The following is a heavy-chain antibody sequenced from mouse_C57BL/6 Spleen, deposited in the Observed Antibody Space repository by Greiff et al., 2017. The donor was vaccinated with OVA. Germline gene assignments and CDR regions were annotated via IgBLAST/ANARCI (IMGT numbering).Heavy chain of an antibody. CDR1: GYTFTSYW. V-gene: IGHV1-55*01. J-gene: IGHJ1*03. Sequence: LQPGAALVQPGASVKMSCKASGYTFTSYWITWVKQRPGQGLEWIGDIYPGSGSTNYNEKFKSKATLTVETSSSTAYMQLSSLTSEDSAVYYCARSAYYYGSSRYWYFDVWGTGTTVTVSS. D-gene: IGHD1-1*01. CDR3: ARSAYYYGSSRYWYFDV. CDR2: IYPGSGST.